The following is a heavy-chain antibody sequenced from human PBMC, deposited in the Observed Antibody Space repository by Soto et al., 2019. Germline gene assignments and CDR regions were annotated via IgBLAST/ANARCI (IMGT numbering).Heavy chain of an antibody. V-gene: IGHV1-18*01. D-gene: IGHD6-13*01. CDR1: GYTFTSYG. CDR3: ARVSSIAADGTNSDY. CDR2: ISAYNGNT. J-gene: IGHJ4*02. Sequence: ASVKVSCKASGYTFTSYGISWVRQAPGQGLEWMGWISAYNGNTNYAQKLQGRVTMTTDTSTSTAYMELRSLRSDDTAVYYCARVSSIAADGTNSDYWGQGTLVTVSS.